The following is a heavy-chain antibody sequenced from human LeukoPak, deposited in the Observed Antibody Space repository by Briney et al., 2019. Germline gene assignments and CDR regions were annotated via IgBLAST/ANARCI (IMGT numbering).Heavy chain of an antibody. CDR1: GDSVSSNSAA. CDR3: ARERAEEYGSGTIYYYYYMDV. V-gene: IGHV6-1*01. CDR2: TYYRSKWYN. Sequence: SQTLSLTCAISGDSVSSNSAAWHWVRQSPSRGLEWLGRTYYRSKWYNDYAVSVKSRITINPDTSKNQFSLQLNSVTPEDTAVYYCARERAEEYGSGTIYYYYYMDVWGKGTTVTVSS. J-gene: IGHJ6*03. D-gene: IGHD3-10*01.